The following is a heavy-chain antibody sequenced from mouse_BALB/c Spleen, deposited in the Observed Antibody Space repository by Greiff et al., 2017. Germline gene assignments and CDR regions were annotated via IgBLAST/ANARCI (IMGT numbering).Heavy chain of an antibody. CDR1: GFTFSSYT. J-gene: IGHJ4*01. CDR3: TRDHGMDY. Sequence: EVQVVESGGGLVKPGGSLKLSCAASGFTFSSYTMSWVRQTPEKRLEWVATISSGGSYTYYPDSVKGRFTISRDNAKNTLFLQMSSLKSEDTAMYYCTRDHGMDYWGQGTSVTVSS. V-gene: IGHV5-6-4*01. CDR2: ISSGGSYT.